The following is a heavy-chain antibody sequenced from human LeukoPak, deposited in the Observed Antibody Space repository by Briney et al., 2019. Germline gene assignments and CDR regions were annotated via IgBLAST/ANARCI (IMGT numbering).Heavy chain of an antibody. CDR3: ARGPGSGWYDY. D-gene: IGHD6-19*01. CDR1: GGSISNYY. V-gene: IGHV4-59*01. J-gene: IGHJ4*02. Sequence: SETLSLTCIVSGGSISNYYWSWIRQPPGKGLEWVAYIYYSGSTNYNPSLMSRVTISVDRSKNQFSLHLSSVTAADTAVYYCARGPGSGWYDYWGQGTLVTVSS. CDR2: IYYSGST.